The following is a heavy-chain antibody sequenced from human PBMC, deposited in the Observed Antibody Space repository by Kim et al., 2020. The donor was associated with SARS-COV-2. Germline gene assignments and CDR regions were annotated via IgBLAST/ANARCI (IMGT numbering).Heavy chain of an antibody. V-gene: IGHV1-2*06. CDR3: VCGYYRPTPPGTFDV. CDR2: INPNSGGT. J-gene: IGHJ3*01. CDR1: GYTFTGYY. Sequence: ASVKFSCKASGYTFTGYYMHWVRQAPGQGLEWMGRINPNSGGTNYQGRVTMTRDTSISTAYMELSSLRSDDTAVYYCVCGYYRPTPPGTFDVWGQGTMVTVSS. D-gene: IGHD3-22*01.